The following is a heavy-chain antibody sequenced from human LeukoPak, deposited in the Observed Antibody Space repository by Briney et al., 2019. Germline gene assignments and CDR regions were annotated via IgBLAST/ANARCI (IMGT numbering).Heavy chain of an antibody. D-gene: IGHD1-1*01. V-gene: IGHV4-30-4*01. CDR1: GGSIRSGDYY. CDR3: ARDLDTRYFDL. CDR2: IYYSGRT. J-gene: IGHJ2*01. Sequence: SQTLSLTCTVSGGSIRSGDYYWSWIRQPPGKGLEWIGTIYYSGRTYYNPSLKSRVTISIDTSKNQFSLKLNSVTAADTAVYYCARDLDTRYFDLWGRGTLVTVSS.